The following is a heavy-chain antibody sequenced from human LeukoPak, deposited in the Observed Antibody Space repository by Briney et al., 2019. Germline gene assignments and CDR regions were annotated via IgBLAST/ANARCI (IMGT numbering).Heavy chain of an antibody. J-gene: IGHJ4*02. Sequence: PGRSLRLSCAASGFTFDDYAMHWVRQAPGKGLEWVSGISWNSGSIGYADSVKGRFTISRDNAKNSLYLQMNSLRAEDTAVYYCAKVGERRVGATTGYFDYWGQGTLVTVSS. D-gene: IGHD1-26*01. CDR3: AKVGERRVGATTGYFDY. CDR2: ISWNSGSI. V-gene: IGHV3-9*01. CDR1: GFTFDDYA.